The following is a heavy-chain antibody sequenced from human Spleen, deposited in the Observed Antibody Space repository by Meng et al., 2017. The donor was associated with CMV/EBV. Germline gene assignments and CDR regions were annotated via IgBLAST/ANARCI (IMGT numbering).Heavy chain of an antibody. CDR2: IYYPGSS. CDR1: SVGYF. Sequence: SVGYFCGWIRQPPGKGLEWIGYIYYPGSSKYNPFLKSRVSISVDTSESQFSLKLNSVTVADPAVYYCAGTRYYYNSTGYSVPTTFDYWGQGALVTVSS. J-gene: IGHJ4*02. D-gene: IGHD3-22*01. CDR3: AGTRYYYNSTGYSVPTTFDY. V-gene: IGHV4-31*02.